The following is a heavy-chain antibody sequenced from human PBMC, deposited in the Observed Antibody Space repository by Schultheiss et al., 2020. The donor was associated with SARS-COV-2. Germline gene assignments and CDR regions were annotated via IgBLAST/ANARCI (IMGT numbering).Heavy chain of an antibody. D-gene: IGHD4-11*01. V-gene: IGHV3-23*01. CDR3: ARELGWLTTVSPRPNYYYGMDV. CDR1: GFTFSSYA. Sequence: GGSLRLSCAASGFTFSSYAMSWVRQAPGKGLEWVSAISGSGGSTYYADSVKGRFTISRDNAKNSLYLQMNSLRAEDTAVYYCARELGWLTTVSPRPNYYYGMDVWGQGTTVTVSS. J-gene: IGHJ6*02. CDR2: ISGSGGST.